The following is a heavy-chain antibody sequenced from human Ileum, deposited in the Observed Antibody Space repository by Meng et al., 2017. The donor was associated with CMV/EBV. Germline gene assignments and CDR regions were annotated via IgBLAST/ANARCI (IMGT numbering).Heavy chain of an antibody. Sequence: LLGEGPGGVGQSGARPLTSRASGGPTISGSNYGGWCQQPAGERVEWIGIRYITGVADYNPSLKGRVTISIHATQTKFSLRLTSVTAADSAVYFCARAMTKQWFYCWGQGTLVTVSS. CDR1: GGPTISGSNY. CDR3: ARAMTKQWFYC. D-gene: IGHD3-22*01. CDR2: RYITGVA. J-gene: IGHJ4*02. V-gene: IGHV4-39*07.